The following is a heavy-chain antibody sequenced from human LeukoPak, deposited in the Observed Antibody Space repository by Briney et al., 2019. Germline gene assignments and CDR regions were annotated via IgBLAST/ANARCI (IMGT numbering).Heavy chain of an antibody. J-gene: IGHJ5*02. CDR2: IYYSGST. Sequence: SETLSLTCTVSGGSISSYYWSWIRQPPGKGLEWLGYIYYSGSTNYNPSLKSRVTISVDTSKNQFSLKLSAVTAADTAVYYCAREIAAAGTGWFDPWGQGTLVTVSS. V-gene: IGHV4-59*01. D-gene: IGHD6-13*01. CDR3: AREIAAAGTGWFDP. CDR1: GGSISSYY.